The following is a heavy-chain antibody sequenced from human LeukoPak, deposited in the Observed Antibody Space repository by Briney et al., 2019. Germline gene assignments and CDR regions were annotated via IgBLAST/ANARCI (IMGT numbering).Heavy chain of an antibody. CDR1: GYTFTSYA. Sequence: ASVKVSYKASGYTFTSYAMNWVRQAPGQGLEWMGWINTNTGNPTYAQGFTGRFVFSLDTSVSTAYLQISSLKAEDTAVYYCARHYYDSSGYWGYYYYYYMDVWGKGTTVTVSS. J-gene: IGHJ6*03. D-gene: IGHD3-22*01. CDR2: INTNTGNP. CDR3: ARHYYDSSGYWGYYYYYYMDV. V-gene: IGHV7-4-1*02.